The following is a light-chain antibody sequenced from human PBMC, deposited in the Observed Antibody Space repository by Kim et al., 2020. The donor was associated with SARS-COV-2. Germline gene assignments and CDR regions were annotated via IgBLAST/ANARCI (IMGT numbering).Light chain of an antibody. Sequence: LSPGERATLSCGASQSVSSRYVAWYQQKPGLAPRLLIYDASSRATGIPDRFSGSGSGTEFTLTISRLEPEDFAVYYCQQYDSSPLTFGGGTKLEI. J-gene: IGKJ4*01. CDR3: QQYDSSPLT. CDR2: DAS. V-gene: IGKV3D-20*01. CDR1: QSVSSRY.